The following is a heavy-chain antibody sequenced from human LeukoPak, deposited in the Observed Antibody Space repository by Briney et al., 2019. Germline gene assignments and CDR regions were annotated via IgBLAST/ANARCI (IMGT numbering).Heavy chain of an antibody. J-gene: IGHJ4*02. CDR2: INWNGGST. V-gene: IGHV3-20*04. CDR3: ARDDVGSSWYAVDY. D-gene: IGHD6-13*01. CDR1: GFTFDDYG. Sequence: PGGSLGLSCAASGFTFDDYGMSWVRHAPGKGLEWVSGINWNGGSTVYADSVKGRFTISRDNAKNSLYLQMNSLRAEDTALYYCARDDVGSSWYAVDYWGQGTLVTVSS.